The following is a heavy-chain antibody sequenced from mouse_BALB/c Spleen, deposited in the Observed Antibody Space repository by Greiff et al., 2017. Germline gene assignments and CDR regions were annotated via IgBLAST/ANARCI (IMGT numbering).Heavy chain of an antibody. J-gene: IGHJ4*01. CDR1: GYAFSSYW. CDR2: IYPGDGDT. Sequence: QVQLQQPGAELVKPGSSVKISCKASGYAFSSYWMNWVKQRPGQGLEWIGQIYPGDGDTNYNGKFKGKATLTADKSSSTAYMQLSSLTSEDSAVYFCARYEYGNYYAMDYWGQGTSVTVSS. CDR3: ARYEYGNYYAMDY. V-gene: IGHV1-80*01. D-gene: IGHD2-10*02.